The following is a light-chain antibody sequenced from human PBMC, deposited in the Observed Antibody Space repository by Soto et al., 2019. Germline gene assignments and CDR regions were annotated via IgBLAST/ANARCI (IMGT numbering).Light chain of an antibody. Sequence: IRMTQSASAASGTVGDRVSITCRASQTIGSWLDWYQQKPGKAPKLLIYTASTLKSGVPSRFSGSGSGTEFTLTISSLQPEDFATYYCQHCNSYSDPFGQGTMVHI. J-gene: IGKJ1*01. CDR1: QTIGSW. CDR2: TAS. CDR3: QHCNSYSDP. V-gene: IGKV1-5*03.